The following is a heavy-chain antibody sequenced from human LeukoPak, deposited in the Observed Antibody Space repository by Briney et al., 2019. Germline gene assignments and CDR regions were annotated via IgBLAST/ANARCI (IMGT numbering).Heavy chain of an antibody. CDR1: GGTFSSYA. V-gene: IGHV1-69*13. CDR2: IIPIFGTA. Sequence: GASVKVSCKASGGTFSSYAISWVRQAPGQGLEWMGGIIPIFGTANYAQKFQGRVTITADESTSTAYMELSSLRSEGTAVYYCAGGDSSGYYHFDYWGQGTLVTVSS. D-gene: IGHD3-22*01. J-gene: IGHJ4*02. CDR3: AGGDSSGYYHFDY.